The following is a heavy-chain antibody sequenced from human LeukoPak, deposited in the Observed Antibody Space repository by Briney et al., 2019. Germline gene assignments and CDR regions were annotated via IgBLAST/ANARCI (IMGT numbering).Heavy chain of an antibody. CDR3: AREGVGVRGGTTSILDY. J-gene: IGHJ4*02. Sequence: SETLSLTCTVSGGSINSQTYYWSWIRQSAGKGLEWIGRIYTSGSTNYNPSLNSRVTISVDTSKNQFSLKLSSVTAADTAVYYCAREGVGVRGGTTSILDYWGQGTLVTVSS. D-gene: IGHD3-10*01. CDR2: IYTSGST. CDR1: GGSINSQTYY. V-gene: IGHV4-61*02.